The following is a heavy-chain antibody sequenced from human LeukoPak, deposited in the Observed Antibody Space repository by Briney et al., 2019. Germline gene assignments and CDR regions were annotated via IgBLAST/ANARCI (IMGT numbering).Heavy chain of an antibody. J-gene: IGHJ4*02. CDR2: IHSSGST. V-gene: IGHV4-4*07. CDR1: GGSISSYY. CDR3: ARGFGGVIDFDY. Sequence: SEALSLTCTVSGGSISSYYWSWIRQPAGKGLEWIGRIHSSGSTNYNPSLKSRVTMSVETSKNQFSLKLSSVTAADTAVYYCARGFGGVIDFDYWGQGTLVTVSS. D-gene: IGHD3-16*02.